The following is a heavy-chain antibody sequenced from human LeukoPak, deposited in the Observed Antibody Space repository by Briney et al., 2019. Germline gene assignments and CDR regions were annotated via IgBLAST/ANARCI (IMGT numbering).Heavy chain of an antibody. CDR1: GYTFTSYY. Sequence: GASVKVSCKASGYTFTSYYMHWVRQAPGQGLEWMGIINPSGCSTSYAQKFQGRVTMTRDTSISTADMELSRLRSDDTAVYYCARGVAGVYFYYYMDVWGKGTTVTVSS. D-gene: IGHD1-14*01. V-gene: IGHV1-46*01. J-gene: IGHJ6*03. CDR3: ARGVAGVYFYYYMDV. CDR2: INPSGCST.